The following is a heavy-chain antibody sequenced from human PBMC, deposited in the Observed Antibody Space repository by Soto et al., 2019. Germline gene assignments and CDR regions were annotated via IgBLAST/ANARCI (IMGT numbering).Heavy chain of an antibody. Sequence: VQLVESGGGVVQPGRSLRLSCAASGFTFSDYAMHWVRQAPGKGLEWVAVVSNDGRNTHYADSVKGRFTISRDSAKNTVSLEMTSRRAEDKAVYYCAKGGRQWLVTSDFNYWGQGALVTVSS. D-gene: IGHD6-19*01. CDR2: VSNDGRNT. V-gene: IGHV3-30*18. J-gene: IGHJ4*02. CDR3: AKGGRQWLVTSDFNY. CDR1: GFTFSDYA.